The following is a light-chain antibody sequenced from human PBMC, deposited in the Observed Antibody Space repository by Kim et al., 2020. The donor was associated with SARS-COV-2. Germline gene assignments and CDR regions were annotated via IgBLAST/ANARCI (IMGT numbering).Light chain of an antibody. Sequence: SLSPGESATPCRRASRSVDSHLAWYQQKPGPVPRLLIYEATKRATGIPARFSASESGTDFTLTSSSLEPEDFAVYYCQQGSHWPTFGGGTKVDIK. CDR3: QQGSHWPT. V-gene: IGKV3-11*01. J-gene: IGKJ4*01. CDR1: RSVDSH. CDR2: EAT.